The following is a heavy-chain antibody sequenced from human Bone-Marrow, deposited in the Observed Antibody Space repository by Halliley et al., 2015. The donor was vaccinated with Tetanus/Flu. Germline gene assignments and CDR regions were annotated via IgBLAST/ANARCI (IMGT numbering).Heavy chain of an antibody. V-gene: IGHV3-30-3*01. CDR2: ISFDGTNI. CDR1: GFSFSVNA. CDR3: VRENDKGNGMDV. J-gene: IGHJ6*02. D-gene: IGHD3-22*01. Sequence: AASGFSFSVNAMHWMRRAPGKGLEWVALISFDGTNIDYADSVKGRFSISRDNSKDTLYLEMNSLRPEDTAIYYCVRENDKGNGMDVWGQGTTVTVPS.